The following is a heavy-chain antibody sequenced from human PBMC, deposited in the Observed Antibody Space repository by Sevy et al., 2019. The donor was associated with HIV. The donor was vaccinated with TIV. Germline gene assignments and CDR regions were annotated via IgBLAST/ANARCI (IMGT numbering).Heavy chain of an antibody. CDR3: ARVGGGFTYYYDSSGYSQPYFDY. J-gene: IGHJ4*02. D-gene: IGHD3-22*01. CDR1: GFTFSSYA. Sequence: GGSLRLSCAASGFTFSSYAMHWVRQAPGKGLEWVAVISYDGSNKYYADSVKGRFTISRDNSKNTLYLQMNSLRAEETAVYYCARVGGGFTYYYDSSGYSQPYFDYWGQGTLVTVSS. V-gene: IGHV3-30*04. CDR2: ISYDGSNK.